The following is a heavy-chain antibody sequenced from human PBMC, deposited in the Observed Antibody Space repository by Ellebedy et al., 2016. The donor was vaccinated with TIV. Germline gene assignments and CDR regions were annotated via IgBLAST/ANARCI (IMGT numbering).Heavy chain of an antibody. D-gene: IGHD3-10*01. Sequence: SETLSLTCAVSGGSLSDNYWTWIRQPPGKGLEWIGYLYYTGSTNYTPSLKSRVTISVNTPRSQFSLKLSSVTAADTAVYYCVSSVSVDAFDLWGQGTMVTVSS. CDR1: GGSLSDNY. V-gene: IGHV4-59*01. J-gene: IGHJ3*01. CDR2: LYYTGST. CDR3: VSSVSVDAFDL.